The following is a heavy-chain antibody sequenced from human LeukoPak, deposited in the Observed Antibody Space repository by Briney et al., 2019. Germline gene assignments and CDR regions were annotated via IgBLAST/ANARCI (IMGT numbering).Heavy chain of an antibody. CDR2: IIPILGIA. Sequence: ASVKVSCKASGGTFSSYAISWVRQAPVQGLEWMGRIIPILGIANYAQKFQGRVTITAGKSTSTAYMELSSLRSEDTAVYYCARDKQLRRSLDVWGQGTTVTVSS. CDR3: ARDKQLRRSLDV. J-gene: IGHJ6*02. V-gene: IGHV1-69*04. D-gene: IGHD5-12*01. CDR1: GGTFSSYA.